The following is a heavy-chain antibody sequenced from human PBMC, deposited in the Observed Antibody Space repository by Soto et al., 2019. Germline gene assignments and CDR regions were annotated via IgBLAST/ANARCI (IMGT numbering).Heavy chain of an antibody. J-gene: IGHJ4*02. CDR3: ARTGTTWYFDY. CDR1: GFTFSSYG. D-gene: IGHD1-1*01. Sequence: QVQLVESGGGVVQPGRSLRLSCAASGFTFSSYGMHWVRQAPGKGLEWVAVIWYDGSNKYYADSVKGRFTISRDNSKNTLYLQMNSLRAEDTAVYYCARTGTTWYFDYWGQGTLVTVSS. V-gene: IGHV3-33*01. CDR2: IWYDGSNK.